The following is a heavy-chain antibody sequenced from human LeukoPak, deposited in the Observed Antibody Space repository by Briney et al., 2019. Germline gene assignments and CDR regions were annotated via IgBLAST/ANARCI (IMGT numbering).Heavy chain of an antibody. CDR1: GGSFSGYY. V-gene: IGHV4-34*01. CDR2: INHSGST. D-gene: IGHD3-22*01. J-gene: IGHJ4*02. CDR3: PRVFSSGYYYEDY. Sequence: SETLSLTCAVYGGSFSGYYWSWIRQPPGKGLEWIGEINHSGSTNYNPSLKSRVTISVDTSKNQFSLKLSSVTAADTAVYYCPRVFSSGYYYEDYWGQGTLVTVPS.